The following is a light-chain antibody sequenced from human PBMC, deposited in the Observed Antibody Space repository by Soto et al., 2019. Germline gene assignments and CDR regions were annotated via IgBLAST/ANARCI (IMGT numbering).Light chain of an antibody. CDR3: RKFNTAPLT. J-gene: IGKJ5*01. V-gene: IGKV1-27*01. Sequence: DIQMTQSPSSLSASVGDRVTITCRASQDISVYLAWYQQKPGKVPKLLIYSASTLQSGVPSRFSCSGSGTDFTLTISSLQPEDVATYCWRKFNTAPLTFGQGTRLEIK. CDR1: QDISVY. CDR2: SAS.